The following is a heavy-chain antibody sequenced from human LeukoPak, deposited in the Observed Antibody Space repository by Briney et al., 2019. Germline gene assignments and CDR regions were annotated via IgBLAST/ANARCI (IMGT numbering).Heavy chain of an antibody. V-gene: IGHV4-4*02. CDR2: IYHSGST. CDR1: GGSISSSNW. J-gene: IGHJ5*02. Sequence: SGTLSLTCAVSGGSISSSNWWSWVRQPPGKGLEWIGEIYHSGSTNYNPSLKSRVTISVDKSKNQFSLNLSSVTAADTAVYYCARDGSYYDILTGYYHNWFDPWGQGTLVTVSS. D-gene: IGHD3-9*01. CDR3: ARDGSYYDILTGYYHNWFDP.